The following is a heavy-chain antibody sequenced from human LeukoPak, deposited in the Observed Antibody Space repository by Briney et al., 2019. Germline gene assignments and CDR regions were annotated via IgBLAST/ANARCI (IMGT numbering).Heavy chain of an antibody. CDR2: INHSGST. Sequence: PLETLTLTCAVYGGSFSGYYWSWIRQPPGKGLEWIGEINHSGSTNYNPSLKSGVTISPDTSKNQLFLKLNSVTAADTAVYYCARLVWLGESPGSWFDSWGQGTLVTVSS. D-gene: IGHD3-10*01. J-gene: IGHJ5*01. CDR1: GGSFSGYY. CDR3: ARLVWLGESPGSWFDS. V-gene: IGHV4-34*01.